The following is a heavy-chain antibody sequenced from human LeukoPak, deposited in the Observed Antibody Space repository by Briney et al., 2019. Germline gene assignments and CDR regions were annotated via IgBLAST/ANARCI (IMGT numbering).Heavy chain of an antibody. J-gene: IGHJ5*02. CDR1: GYTFTSYG. Sequence: ASVKVSCKASGYTFTSYGISWVRQAPGQGVEWMGWISAYNGNTNYAQKLQGRVTMTTDTSTSTAYMELRSLRSDDTAVYYCARELSYGDYRPENWFDPWGQGTLVTVSS. V-gene: IGHV1-18*01. D-gene: IGHD4-17*01. CDR2: ISAYNGNT. CDR3: ARELSYGDYRPENWFDP.